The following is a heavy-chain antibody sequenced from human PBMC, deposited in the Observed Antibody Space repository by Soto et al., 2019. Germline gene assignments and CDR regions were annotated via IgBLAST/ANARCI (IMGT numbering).Heavy chain of an antibody. CDR1: GFTFSNYA. CDR2: IGASGHNT. D-gene: IGHD3-3*01. CDR3: AKDLEFLEWLEYPIPSSWSP. V-gene: IGHV3-23*01. Sequence: GGSLRLSCAPSGFTFSNYAMNWVRQAPGKGLEWVSAIGASGHNTYYADSVKGRFTISRDNSKNTLYLQMNSLRAEDTAVYYCAKDLEFLEWLEYPIPSSWSPWGQGTLVTVSS. J-gene: IGHJ5*02.